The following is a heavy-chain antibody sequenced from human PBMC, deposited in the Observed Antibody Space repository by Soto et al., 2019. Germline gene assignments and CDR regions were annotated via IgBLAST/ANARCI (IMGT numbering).Heavy chain of an antibody. V-gene: IGHV3-66*01. J-gene: IGHJ6*02. CDR3: ARLYSYGSYYYYYGMDV. Sequence: GESLKISCAASGFTVSSNYMSWVRQAPGKGLEWVSVIYSGGSTYYADSVKGRFTISRDNSKNTLYLQMNSLRAEDTAVYYFARLYSYGSYYYYYGMDVWGQGTTVTVSS. CDR1: GFTVSSNY. D-gene: IGHD5-18*01. CDR2: IYSGGST.